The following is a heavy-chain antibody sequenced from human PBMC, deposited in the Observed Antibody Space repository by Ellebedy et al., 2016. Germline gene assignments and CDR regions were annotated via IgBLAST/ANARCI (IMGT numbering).Heavy chain of an antibody. V-gene: IGHV4-4*07. CDR2: IYAPGST. Sequence: SETLSLTXTVSGGSINSYYWSWIRQPAGKGLEWIGRIYAPGSTNYHPSLKSRVSMSLDTSKNQFSLNLRSVTAADTAVYYCAKENNIVVSARFDPWGQGILVTVSS. CDR3: AKENNIVVSARFDP. CDR1: GGSINSYY. J-gene: IGHJ5*02. D-gene: IGHD3-16*02.